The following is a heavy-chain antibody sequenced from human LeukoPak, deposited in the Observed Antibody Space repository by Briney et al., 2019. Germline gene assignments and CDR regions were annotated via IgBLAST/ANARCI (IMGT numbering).Heavy chain of an antibody. CDR3: ARVRIGFDY. CDR2: IYYSGST. D-gene: IGHD2-15*01. J-gene: IGHJ4*02. V-gene: IGHV4-59*01. CDR1: GGSISSYY. Sequence: PSETLSLTCTVSGGSISSYYWSWIRQPPGKGLEWIGYIYYSGSTNYNPSLKSRVTISVDTSKNQLSMKLSSLTAADTAVDYCARVRIGFDYWGQGTLVTVSS.